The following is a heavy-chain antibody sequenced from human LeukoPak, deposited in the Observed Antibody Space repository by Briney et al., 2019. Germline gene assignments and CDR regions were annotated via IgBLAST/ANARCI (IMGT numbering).Heavy chain of an antibody. V-gene: IGHV3-23*01. CDR3: AKGSSRFDFWTPYYSSYFDH. Sequence: GGPLRLSCAGSGFIFSSYAMSQVRQAPGKALEWVAAVSGSDANIYYPDSVKGRFTISRDHSNKTVYLQLTSLGAEDTAVYYCAKGSSRFDFWTPYYSSYFDHWGQGTLVIVSS. CDR2: VSGSDANI. J-gene: IGHJ4*02. D-gene: IGHD3-3*01. CDR1: GFIFSSYA.